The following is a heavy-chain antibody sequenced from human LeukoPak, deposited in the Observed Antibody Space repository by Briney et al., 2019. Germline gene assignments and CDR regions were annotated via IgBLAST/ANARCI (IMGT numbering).Heavy chain of an antibody. V-gene: IGHV3-9*01. D-gene: IGHD6-13*01. CDR2: ISWNSGSI. CDR3: AKETADWFDP. J-gene: IGHJ5*02. CDR1: GFTFDDYA. Sequence: PGGSLRLSCAASGFTFDDYAMHWVRQAPGKGLEWVSGISWNSGSIGYADSVKGRFTISRDNAKNSLYLQMNSLRAEDTALYYCAKETADWFDPWAREPWSPSPQ.